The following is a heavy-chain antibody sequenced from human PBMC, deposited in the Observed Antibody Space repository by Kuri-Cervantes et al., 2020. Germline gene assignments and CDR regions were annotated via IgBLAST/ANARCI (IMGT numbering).Heavy chain of an antibody. J-gene: IGHJ5*02. CDR1: GGTFSSYA. Sequence: SVKVSCKASGGTFSSYAISWVRQAPGQGLEWMGGIIPIFGTANYAQKFQGRVTITADESTGTAYMELSSLRSEDTAVYYCASSRSDPAAPFNLQAFDPWGQGTLVTVYS. CDR3: ASSRSDPAAPFNLQAFDP. CDR2: IIPIFGTA. D-gene: IGHD1-1*01. V-gene: IGHV1-69*13.